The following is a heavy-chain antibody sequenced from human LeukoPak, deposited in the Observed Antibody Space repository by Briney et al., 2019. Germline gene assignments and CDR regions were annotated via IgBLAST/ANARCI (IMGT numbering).Heavy chain of an antibody. Sequence: LSLTCTVSGYSISSGYFWGWIRQPPGKGLEWVSYISSSGSTIYYADSAKGRFTISRDNAKNSLYLQMNSPRAEDTAVYYCARTSGWYRDFLFDYWGQGTLVTVSS. CDR1: GYSISSGYF. V-gene: IGHV3-11*04. D-gene: IGHD6-19*01. J-gene: IGHJ4*02. CDR2: ISSSGSTI. CDR3: ARTSGWYRDFLFDY.